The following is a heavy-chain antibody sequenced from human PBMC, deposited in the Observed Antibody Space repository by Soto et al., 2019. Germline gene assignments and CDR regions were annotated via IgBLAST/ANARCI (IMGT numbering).Heavy chain of an antibody. V-gene: IGHV3-21*01. CDR1: GFTFSSYS. CDR2: ISGSSSYI. J-gene: IGHJ3*02. CDR3: ARIAVAGDDVLDI. Sequence: PGGSLRLSCAASGFTFSSYSMNWVRQAPGKGLEWVSSISGSSSYIYYADSVKGRFTISRDNAKNSLYLQMNSLRAEDTAVYYFARIAVAGDDVLDICGQGTMVPV. D-gene: IGHD6-19*01.